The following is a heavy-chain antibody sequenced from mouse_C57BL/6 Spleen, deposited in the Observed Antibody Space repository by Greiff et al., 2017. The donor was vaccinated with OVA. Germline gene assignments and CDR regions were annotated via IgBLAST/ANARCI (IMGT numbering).Heavy chain of an antibody. CDR3: AKLGQGYAMDY. CDR2: IDPSDSYT. J-gene: IGHJ4*01. D-gene: IGHD4-1*01. V-gene: IGHV1-50*01. CDR1: GYTFTSYW. Sequence: VQLQQPGAELVKPGASVKLSCKASGYTFTSYWMQWVKQRPGQGLEWIGEIDPSDSYTNYNQKFKGKATLTVDTSSSTAYMQLSSLTSEDSAVYYCAKLGQGYAMDYWGQGTSVTVSS.